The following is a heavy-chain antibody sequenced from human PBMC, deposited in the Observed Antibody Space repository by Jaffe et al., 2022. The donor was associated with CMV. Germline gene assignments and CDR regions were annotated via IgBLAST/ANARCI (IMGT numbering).Heavy chain of an antibody. CDR3: ARCDGGWHRYSTGPYYYYYMDV. CDR2: IYYSGST. Sequence: QVQLQESGPGLVKPSETLSLTCTVSGGSISSYYWSWIRQPPGKGLEWIGYIYYSGSTNYNPSLKSRVTISVDTSKNQFSLKLSSVTAADTAVYYCARCDGGWHRYSTGPYYYYYMDVWGKGTTVTVSS. CDR1: GGSISSYY. D-gene: IGHD6-19*01. J-gene: IGHJ6*03. V-gene: IGHV4-59*01.